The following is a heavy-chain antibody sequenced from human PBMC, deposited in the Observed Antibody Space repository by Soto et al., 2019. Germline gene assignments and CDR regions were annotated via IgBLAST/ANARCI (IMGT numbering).Heavy chain of an antibody. J-gene: IGHJ6*02. CDR2: ISSSGSTI. CDR3: ARGSGDYGIYYYGMDV. V-gene: IGHV3-48*03. CDR1: GSTFSSYE. D-gene: IGHD4-17*01. Sequence: GGSLRLSCAASGSTFSSYEMNWVRRAPGKGLEWVSYISSSGSTIYYADSVKGRFTISRDNAKNSLYLQMNCLRAEDTSVYYCARGSGDYGIYYYGMDVWGQGTTVTVSS.